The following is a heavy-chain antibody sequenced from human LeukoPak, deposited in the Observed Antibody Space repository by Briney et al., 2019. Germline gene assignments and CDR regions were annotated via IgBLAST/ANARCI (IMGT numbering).Heavy chain of an antibody. CDR3: ARDSSALEFDP. Sequence: GGSLRLSCAASGFTFSSYSMNWVRQAPGKGLEWVSYISSSSSTIYYADSVKGRFTISRGNAKNSLYLQMNSLRAEDTAVYYCARDSSALEFDPWGQGTLVTVSS. CDR2: ISSSSSTI. V-gene: IGHV3-48*04. CDR1: GFTFSSYS. J-gene: IGHJ5*02. D-gene: IGHD6-19*01.